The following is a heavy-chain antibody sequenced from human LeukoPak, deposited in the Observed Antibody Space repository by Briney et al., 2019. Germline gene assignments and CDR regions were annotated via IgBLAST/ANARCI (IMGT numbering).Heavy chain of an antibody. J-gene: IGHJ4*02. V-gene: IGHV1-2*02. CDR3: ARPLGGHYGSGSYHY. CDR1: GYTFTGYY. CDR2: INPNSGGT. D-gene: IGHD3-10*01. Sequence: GASVKVSCKASGYTFTGYYMHWVRQAPGQGLEWMGWINPNSGGTNYAQKVQGRVTMTRDTSISTAYMELSRLRSDDTAVYYCARPLGGHYGSGSYHYWGQGTLVTVSS.